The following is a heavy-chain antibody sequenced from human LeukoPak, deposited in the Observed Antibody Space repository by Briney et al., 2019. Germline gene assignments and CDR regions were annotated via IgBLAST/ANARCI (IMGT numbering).Heavy chain of an antibody. D-gene: IGHD3-10*01. CDR2: IYYSGST. Sequence: SETLSLTCAVYGGSFSGYYWSWIRQPPGKGLEWIGSIYYSGSTYYNPSLKSRVTISVDTSKNQFSLKLSSVTAADTAVYYCAKPSTMVRGVITGYFDYWGQGTLVTVSS. V-gene: IGHV4-34*01. CDR3: AKPSTMVRGVITGYFDY. J-gene: IGHJ4*02. CDR1: GGSFSGYY.